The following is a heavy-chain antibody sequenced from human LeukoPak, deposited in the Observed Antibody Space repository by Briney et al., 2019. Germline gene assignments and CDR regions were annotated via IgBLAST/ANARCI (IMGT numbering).Heavy chain of an antibody. V-gene: IGHV4-59*08. D-gene: IGHD6-6*01. CDR3: ARRSFEYSSTGDFDY. CDR1: GGSLSSYY. Sequence: SETLSLTCTVSGGSLSSYYWSWIRQPPGKGLEWIGYISYSGSTNYNPSLKSRVTISIDTSKNQFSLKLSSVTAADTAVYYCARRSFEYSSTGDFDYWGQGTLVTVSS. CDR2: ISYSGST. J-gene: IGHJ4*02.